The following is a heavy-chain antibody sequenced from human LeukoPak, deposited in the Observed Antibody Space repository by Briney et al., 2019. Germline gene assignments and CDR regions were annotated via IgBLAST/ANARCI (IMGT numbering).Heavy chain of an antibody. V-gene: IGHV3-21*04. Sequence: PGGSLRLSCAASGFTFSSYSMNWVRQAPGKGLEWVSSISSSSSYIYYADSVKGRFTISRDNAKNSLYLQMNSLRAEDTAVYYCAKDPHSEQPYYFDYWGQGTLVTVSS. CDR2: ISSSSSYI. J-gene: IGHJ4*02. CDR1: GFTFSSYS. D-gene: IGHD6-13*01. CDR3: AKDPHSEQPYYFDY.